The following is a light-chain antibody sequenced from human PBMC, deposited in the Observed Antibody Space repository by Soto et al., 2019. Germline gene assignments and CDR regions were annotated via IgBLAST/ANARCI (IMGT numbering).Light chain of an antibody. CDR3: QQSYSTLRT. CDR1: QDISHY. V-gene: IGKV1-39*01. J-gene: IGKJ1*01. Sequence: DIQMTQSPSSLSASVGDRVTITCQASQDISHYLNWYQQKPGKAPKLLIYAASSLQSGVPSRFSGSGSGTDFTLTISSLQPEDFATYYCQQSYSTLRTFGQGTKVDIK. CDR2: AAS.